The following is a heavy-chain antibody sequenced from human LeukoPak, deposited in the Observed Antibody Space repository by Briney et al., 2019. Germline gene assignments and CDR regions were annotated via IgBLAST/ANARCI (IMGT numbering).Heavy chain of an antibody. CDR1: GYSISSGYY. V-gene: IGHV4-38-2*02. CDR2: IYLSGST. J-gene: IGHJ4*02. D-gene: IGHD6-19*01. Sequence: SETLSLTCTVSGYSISSGYYWGWIRQPPGKGLEWIGSIYLSGSTYYNPSLKSRVTISVDTSKNQFSLKLSSVTAADTAVYYCARGSPQDSSGDFDYWGQGTLVTVSS. CDR3: ARGSPQDSSGDFDY.